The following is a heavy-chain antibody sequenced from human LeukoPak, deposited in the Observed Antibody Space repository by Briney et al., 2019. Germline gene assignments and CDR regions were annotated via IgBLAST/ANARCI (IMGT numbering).Heavy chain of an antibody. V-gene: IGHV4-31*03. CDR1: GGSISSGGYY. D-gene: IGHD1-26*01. CDR3: ARGEYSGSTYYFDY. Sequence: SETLSLTCTVSGGSISSGGYYWSWIRQHPGKGLEWIGYIYYSGSTYYNPSLKSRVTISVDTSKNQFSLKLSSVTAADTAVYYCARGEYSGSTYYFDYWGQGTLVTVSS. CDR2: IYYSGST. J-gene: IGHJ4*02.